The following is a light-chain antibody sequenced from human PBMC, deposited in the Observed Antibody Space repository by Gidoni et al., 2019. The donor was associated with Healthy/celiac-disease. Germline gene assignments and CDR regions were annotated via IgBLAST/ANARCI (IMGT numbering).Light chain of an antibody. J-gene: IGKJ4*01. CDR1: QGISSY. CDR3: QQLNSYPLT. Sequence: DIQLTQSPSFMSASVGDRVTITRRDSQGISSYLAWYQQKRGKAPKLLIYAASTLQSEVPSRFSGSGSGTEFTLTISSLQPEDFATYYCQQLNSYPLTFGGGTKVEIK. V-gene: IGKV1-9*01. CDR2: AAS.